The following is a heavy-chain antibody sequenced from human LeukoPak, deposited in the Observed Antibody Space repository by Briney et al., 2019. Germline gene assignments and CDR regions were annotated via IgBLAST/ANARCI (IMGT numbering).Heavy chain of an antibody. CDR2: IFPGDSDT. CDR1: GYSFTSYW. Sequence: PGESLNISCKGSGYSFTSYWIGWVRQMPGKGLEWMGIIFPGDSDTRYSPSFQGQVTISADKSISTAYLQWSSLKASDTAMYYCASPPEHYLGYFDYWGQGTLVTVSS. CDR3: ASPPEHYLGYFDY. J-gene: IGHJ4*02. D-gene: IGHD1-14*01. V-gene: IGHV5-51*01.